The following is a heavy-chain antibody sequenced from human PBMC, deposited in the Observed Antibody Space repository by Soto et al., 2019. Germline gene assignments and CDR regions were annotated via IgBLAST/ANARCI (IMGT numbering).Heavy chain of an antibody. CDR2: IIPIFGTA. J-gene: IGHJ3*02. V-gene: IGHV1-69*13. CDR1: GGTFSSYA. CDR3: ARDRDSYGYSTHAFDI. Sequence: SVKVSCKASGGTFSSYAISWVRQAPGQGLEWMGGIIPIFGTANYAQKFQGRVTITADESTSTAYMELSSLRSEDTAVYYCARDRDSYGYSTHAFDIWGQGTMVTVSS. D-gene: IGHD5-18*01.